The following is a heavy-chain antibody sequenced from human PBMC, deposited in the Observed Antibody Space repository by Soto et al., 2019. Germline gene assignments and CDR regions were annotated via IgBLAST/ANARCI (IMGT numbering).Heavy chain of an antibody. CDR1: GFTFRNSG. CDR3: AKQTGPGSYYNVGSGGYFDY. CDR2: VSFDGTDQ. D-gene: IGHD3-10*01. Sequence: GGSLRLSCAASGFTFRNSGMHWIRQAPGKGLEWVSLVSFDGTDQYYADSVKGRFTISRDNFKNTLYLEMTTLRVEDTAVYYCAKQTGPGSYYNVGSGGYFDYWGQGTLVTVSS. J-gene: IGHJ4*02. V-gene: IGHV3-30*18.